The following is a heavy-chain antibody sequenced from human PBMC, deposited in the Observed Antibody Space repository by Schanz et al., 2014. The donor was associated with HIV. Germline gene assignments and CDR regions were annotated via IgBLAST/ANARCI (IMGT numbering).Heavy chain of an antibody. CDR2: ISWNSGSI. J-gene: IGHJ6*02. D-gene: IGHD3-10*01. V-gene: IGHV3-9*01. CDR3: AKGRSGRGALFVGMDV. CDR1: GLTFDDYA. Sequence: EVQLVESGGGVVQPGRSLRLSCAAFGLTFDDYAMHWVRQAPGKGLEWVSGISWNSGSIGYVDSVKGRFTISRDTAKNSLVLQMNSLRAEDTALYYCAKGRSGRGALFVGMDVWGQGTTVTVS.